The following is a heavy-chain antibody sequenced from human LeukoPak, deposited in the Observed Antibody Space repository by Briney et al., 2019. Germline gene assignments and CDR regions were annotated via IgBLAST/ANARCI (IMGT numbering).Heavy chain of an antibody. CDR3: ARQGPIEPPFMDV. Sequence: SETLSLTCTVSGGSISSSSYYWGWIRQPPGKGLEWIGSIYYSGSTYYNPSLKSRVTISVDTSKNQFSLKLSSVTAADTAVYYCARQGPIEPPFMDVWGKGTTVTVSS. CDR2: IYYSGST. J-gene: IGHJ6*03. CDR1: GGSISSSSYY. V-gene: IGHV4-39*01.